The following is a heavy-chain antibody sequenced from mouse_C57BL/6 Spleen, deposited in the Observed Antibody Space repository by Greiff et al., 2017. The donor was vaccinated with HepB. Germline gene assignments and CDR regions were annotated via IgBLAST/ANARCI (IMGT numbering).Heavy chain of an antibody. CDR3: ASKDRCDGYYDAMDY. V-gene: IGHV1-64*01. CDR2: IHPNSGST. J-gene: IGHJ4*01. CDR1: GYTFTSYW. D-gene: IGHD1-2*01. Sequence: QVQLQQPGAELVKPGASVKLSCKASGYTFTSYWMHWVKQRPGQGLEWIGMIHPNSGSTNYNEKFKSKATLTVDKSSSTAYMQLSSLTSEDSAVYDGASKDRCDGYYDAMDYWGQGTSVTVSS.